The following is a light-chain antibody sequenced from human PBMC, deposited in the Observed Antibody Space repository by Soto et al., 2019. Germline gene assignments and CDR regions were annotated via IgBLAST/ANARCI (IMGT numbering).Light chain of an antibody. J-gene: IGKJ1*01. CDR3: QQYGNTLWT. Sequence: DIQMTQSPSTLSASVGDRVTITCRASQSISSWLAWYQQKPGKAPKLLIYDASSLESGVPSRFSGSGSGTEFTLTISSLQPDDFAVYYCQQYGNTLWTFGQGTKVEIK. CDR1: QSISSW. CDR2: DAS. V-gene: IGKV1-5*01.